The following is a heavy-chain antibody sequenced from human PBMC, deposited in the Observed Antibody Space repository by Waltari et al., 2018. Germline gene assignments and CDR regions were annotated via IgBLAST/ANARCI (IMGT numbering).Heavy chain of an antibody. CDR3: ARASSGLRAYYYGMDV. D-gene: IGHD2-21*01. CDR1: GGNFSSYA. V-gene: IGHV1-69*01. CDR2: IIPIFGTA. J-gene: IGHJ6*02. Sequence: QVQLVQSGAEVKKPGSSVKVSCKASGGNFSSYAISWVRPAPGQGLEWMGGIIPIFGTANYAQKFQGRVTITADESTSTAYMELSSLRSEDTAVYYCARASSGLRAYYYGMDVWGQGTTVTVSS.